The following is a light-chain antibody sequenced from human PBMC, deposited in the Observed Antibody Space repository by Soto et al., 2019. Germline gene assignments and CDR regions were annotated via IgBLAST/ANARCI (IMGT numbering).Light chain of an antibody. Sequence: QSALSQPASVSGSPGQSITISCTGTSSDVGGYNSVSWYQQHPGRAPKLMIYDVSGWPSGVSNRFSGSKSGNTASLTISGLQAEDEADYYCSSYTSSTTLVFGTGTKLTVL. CDR2: DVS. CDR1: SSDVGGYNS. CDR3: SSYTSSTTLV. J-gene: IGLJ1*01. V-gene: IGLV2-14*01.